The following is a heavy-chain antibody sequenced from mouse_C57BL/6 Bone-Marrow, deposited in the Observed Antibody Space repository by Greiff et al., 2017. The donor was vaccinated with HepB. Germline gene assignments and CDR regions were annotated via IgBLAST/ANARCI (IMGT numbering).Heavy chain of an antibody. J-gene: IGHJ1*03. CDR2: IWWDDDK. V-gene: IGHV8-8*01. D-gene: IGHD2-4*01. Sequence: QVTLKVSGPGILQPSQTLSLTCSFSGFSLSTFGMGVGWIRQPSGKGLEWLAHIWWDDDKYYNPALKSRLTISKATSKNQLFLKIANVDTADTATYYCARRWGSTMIEYFDVWGTGTTVTVSS. CDR3: ARRWGSTMIEYFDV. CDR1: GFSLSTFGMG.